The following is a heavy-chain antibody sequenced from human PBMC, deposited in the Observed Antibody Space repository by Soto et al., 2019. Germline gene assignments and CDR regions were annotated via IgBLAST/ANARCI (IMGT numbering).Heavy chain of an antibody. Sequence: GGSLRLSCVASGFTFSSYGMYWVRQAPGKGLEWVAVIWYDGSNKYYADSVKGRFTISRDNSKNTLYLQMNSLRAEDTAVYYCARLWGPYSSPKIYFDYWGQGTLVTVSS. V-gene: IGHV3-33*08. D-gene: IGHD6-13*01. CDR3: ARLWGPYSSPKIYFDY. CDR2: IWYDGSNK. CDR1: GFTFSSYG. J-gene: IGHJ4*02.